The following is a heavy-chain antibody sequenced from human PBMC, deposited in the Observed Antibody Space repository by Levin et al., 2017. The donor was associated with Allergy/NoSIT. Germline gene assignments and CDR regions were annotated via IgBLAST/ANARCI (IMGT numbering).Heavy chain of an antibody. CDR2: FDPEDGET. CDR1: GYTLTELS. CDR3: ATAHMVRGVMGRFDP. Sequence: ASVKVSCKVSGYTLTELSMHWVRQAPGQGLEWMGGFDPEDGETIYAQKFQGRVTMTEDTSTDTAYMELSSLRSEDTAVYYCATAHMVRGVMGRFDPWGQGTLVTVSS. J-gene: IGHJ5*02. D-gene: IGHD3-10*01. V-gene: IGHV1-24*01.